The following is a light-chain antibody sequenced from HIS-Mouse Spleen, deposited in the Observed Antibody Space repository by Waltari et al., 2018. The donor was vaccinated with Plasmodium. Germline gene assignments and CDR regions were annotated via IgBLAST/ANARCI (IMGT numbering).Light chain of an antibody. V-gene: IGKV3-20*01. Sequence: EIVLTQSPGTLSLSPGERATLSCRASQSVSSGYLAWYQQKPGQAPRLLIDGASSRATGIPDRFSGSGSGSDFTLTISRLEPEEFAVYYCQQYGSSPPYTFGQGTKLEIK. CDR2: GAS. CDR1: QSVSSGY. J-gene: IGKJ2*01. CDR3: QQYGSSPPYT.